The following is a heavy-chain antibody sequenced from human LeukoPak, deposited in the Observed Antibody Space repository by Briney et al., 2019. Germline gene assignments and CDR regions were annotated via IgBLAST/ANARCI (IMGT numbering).Heavy chain of an antibody. CDR2: ISSSGSTI. CDR3: ARGSTLLGVLYFDY. J-gene: IGHJ4*02. CDR1: GFTFISYG. V-gene: IGHV3-48*04. Sequence: GGSLRLSCAASGFTFISYGMHWVRQAPGKGLEWVSYISSSGSTIYYADSVKGRFTISRDNAKNSLYLQMNSLRAEDTAVYYCARGSTLLGVLYFDYWGQGTLVTVSS. D-gene: IGHD3-3*01.